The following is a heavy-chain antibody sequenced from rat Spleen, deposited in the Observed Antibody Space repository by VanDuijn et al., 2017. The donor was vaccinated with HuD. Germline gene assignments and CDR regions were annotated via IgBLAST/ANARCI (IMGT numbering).Heavy chain of an antibody. CDR2: IIXXGSST. Sequence: EVQLVESGGGLEQPGGSXXLSCAAXXFTFXXYAMXXVRXXXKXGXEWVAXIIXXGSSTYYQDSVKARFTISRDNAKSTLYLQMDSLGSEDTATYYCARHDYGGYLDYWGQGVMVTVSS. CDR1: XFTFXXYA. J-gene: IGHJ2*01. D-gene: IGHD1-11*01. V-gene: IGHV5-17*01. CDR3: ARHDYGGYLDY.